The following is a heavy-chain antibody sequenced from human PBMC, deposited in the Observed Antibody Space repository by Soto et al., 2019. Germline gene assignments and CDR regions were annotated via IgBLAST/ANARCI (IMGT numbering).Heavy chain of an antibody. Sequence: QVQLQESGPGLVKPSGTLSLTCGVFGGSISNSNWWTWVRQPPGKGLEWIWESYHTGSTNYNSSLMSRVTISLDNPNNQFSLKLSSVTAADTAVYYCAHRPIVGAAIWGQGTLVTVSS. J-gene: IGHJ4*02. CDR2: SYHTGST. CDR1: GGSISNSNW. V-gene: IGHV4-4*02. CDR3: AHRPIVGAAI. D-gene: IGHD1-26*01.